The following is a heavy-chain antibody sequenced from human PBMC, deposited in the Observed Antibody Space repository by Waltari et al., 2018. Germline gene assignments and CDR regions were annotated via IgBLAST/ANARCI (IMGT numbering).Heavy chain of an antibody. J-gene: IGHJ5*02. CDR2: IKQDGSEK. Sequence: EVQLVESGGGLVQPGGSLRPSCAAPGFTFSSYGSSWFRQAPGKGLEWVANIKQDGSEKYYVDSVKGRFTISRDNAKNSLYLQMNSLRAEDTAVYYCAREGGLEGWFDPWGQGTLVTVSS. D-gene: IGHD3-16*01. CDR1: GFTFSSYG. V-gene: IGHV3-7*01. CDR3: AREGGLEGWFDP.